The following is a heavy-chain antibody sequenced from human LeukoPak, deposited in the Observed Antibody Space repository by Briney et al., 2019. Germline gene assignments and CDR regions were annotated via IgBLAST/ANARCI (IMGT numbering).Heavy chain of an antibody. V-gene: IGHV6-1*01. CDR1: GDSVSSNNGA. J-gene: IGHJ4*02. CDR2: TYYRSKWYK. Sequence: SQTLSLTCDISGDSVSSNNGAWNWIRQSPSRGLEWLGRTYYRSKWYKDNAGSLNDRITISPDTSKNQFSLHLSSVTPEDTAVYYCARDLGKTGCYTFDYWGQGILVTVSS. D-gene: IGHD3/OR15-3a*01. CDR3: ARDLGKTGCYTFDY.